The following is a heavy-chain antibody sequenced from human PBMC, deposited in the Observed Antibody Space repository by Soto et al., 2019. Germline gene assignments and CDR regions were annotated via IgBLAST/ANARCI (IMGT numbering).Heavy chain of an antibody. CDR3: ARDRVRGALPQYGMAV. CDR1: GFTFSSYS. J-gene: IGHJ6*02. CDR2: IRGVDNNK. Sequence: EVQLVESGGGLVKPGGSLTISCAASGFTFSSYSMNWARQAPGKGLEWVSSIRGVDNNKYYAASVKGRFTISRDTAKNSLFLQLSGLTADDTAVYYCARDRVRGALPQYGMAVWGPGTTVTVAS. D-gene: IGHD3-10*01. V-gene: IGHV3-21*01.